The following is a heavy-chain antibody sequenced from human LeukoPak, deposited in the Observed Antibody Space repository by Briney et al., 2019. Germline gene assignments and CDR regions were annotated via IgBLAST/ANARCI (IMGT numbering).Heavy chain of an antibody. J-gene: IGHJ4*02. V-gene: IGHV5-51*01. CDR2: IYPGDSDT. CDR1: GYRYTCYW. Sequence: KPGESLMISSKCSGYRYTCYWIGWVRQMPGKGLEWMGIIYPGDSDTRYSPSFQGQVTISADKSISTAYLQWSSLKASDTAMYYCARSVAVAGTTRFDYWGQGTLVTVSS. CDR3: ARSVAVAGTTRFDY. D-gene: IGHD6-19*01.